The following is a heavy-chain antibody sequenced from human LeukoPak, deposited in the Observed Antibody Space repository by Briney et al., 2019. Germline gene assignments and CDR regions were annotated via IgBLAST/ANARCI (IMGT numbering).Heavy chain of an antibody. J-gene: IGHJ5*01. CDR1: GFTFSSYA. CDR3: AKDRDFDLLLSIRENWFDS. Sequence: GGSLRLSCAASGFTFSSYAMSWVRQAPGKGLEWVSAISGSGGSTYYADSVKGRFTISRDNSKNTVYLQMNSLRAEDTAVYYCAKDRDFDLLLSIRENWFDSWGQGTLVTVSS. CDR2: ISGSGGST. V-gene: IGHV3-23*01. D-gene: IGHD3-9*01.